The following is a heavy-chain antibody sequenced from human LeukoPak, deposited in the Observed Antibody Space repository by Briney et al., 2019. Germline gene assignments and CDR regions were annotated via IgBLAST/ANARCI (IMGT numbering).Heavy chain of an antibody. CDR3: AREQAAPGFPYYYGMDV. D-gene: IGHD6-13*01. CDR2: ISSRSSCI. Sequence: GGSLRLSCAASGFTFSSYNMNWVRQAPGKGLEWVSSISSRSSCIYYADSVKGRFTISRDNAKNSLYLQMNSLGAEDTAVYYCAREQAAPGFPYYYGMDVWGQGTTVTVSS. J-gene: IGHJ6*02. CDR1: GFTFSSYN. V-gene: IGHV3-21*06.